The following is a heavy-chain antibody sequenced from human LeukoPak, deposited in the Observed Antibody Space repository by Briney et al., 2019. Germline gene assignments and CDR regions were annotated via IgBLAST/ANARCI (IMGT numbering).Heavy chain of an antibody. J-gene: IGHJ4*02. CDR2: IYTSGST. D-gene: IGHD1-26*01. CDR3: ARDREVGATGYYFDY. Sequence: SQTMSLTCTVSGGSISSGSYYWSWLRQPAGKGLEWIGRIYTSGSTTYNSSLKSRVTISLDTSKNHFSLRLSSVTAADTAVYYCARDREVGATGYYFDYWGQGTLVTVSS. V-gene: IGHV4-61*02. CDR1: GGSISSGSYY.